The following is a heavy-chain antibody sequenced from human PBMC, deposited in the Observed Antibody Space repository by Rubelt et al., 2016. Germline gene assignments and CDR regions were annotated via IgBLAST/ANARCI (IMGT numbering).Heavy chain of an antibody. V-gene: IGHV4-34*01. J-gene: IGHJ5*02. D-gene: IGHD2-2*01. Sequence: QVQLQQWGAGLLKPSETLSLTCAVYGGSFSSYYWGWIRKPPGKGLEWIGRIYYSGRTSYNPSLKSRVTMSVAPAKNQFSLKLSSVTAADTAVYYCARHSHNCSSTSCGLNWFDPWGQETLVTVSS. CDR2: IYYSGRT. CDR1: GGSFSSYY. CDR3: ARHSHNCSSTSCGLNWFDP.